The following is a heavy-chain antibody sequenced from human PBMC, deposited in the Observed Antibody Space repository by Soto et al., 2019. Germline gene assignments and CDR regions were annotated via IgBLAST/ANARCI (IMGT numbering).Heavy chain of an antibody. CDR1: GYTFTSYG. CDR2: ISAYNGNT. V-gene: IGHV1-18*01. J-gene: IGHJ4*02. D-gene: IGHD6-19*01. CDR3: ATDSSGWSSFDY. Sequence: ASVKVSCKASGYTFTSYGISWVRQAPGQGLEWMGWISAYNGNTIYAQKFQGRVTMTEDTSTDTAYMELSSLRSEDTAVYYCATDSSGWSSFDYWGQGTLVTVSS.